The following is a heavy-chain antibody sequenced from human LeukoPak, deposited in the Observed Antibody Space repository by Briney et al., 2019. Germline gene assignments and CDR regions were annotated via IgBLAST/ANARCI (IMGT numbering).Heavy chain of an antibody. CDR2: IRYDGSNR. CDR1: GFTFSSYG. D-gene: IGHD6-13*01. CDR3: AKDPFRSSSWYYFDY. V-gene: IGHV3-30*02. Sequence: GGSLRLSCAASGFTFSSYGMHWVRQAPGKGLEWVAFIRYDGSNRYYADSVKGRFTISRDNSKNTLHLQMNSLRAEDTAVYYCAKDPFRSSSWYYFDYWGQGTLVTVSS. J-gene: IGHJ4*02.